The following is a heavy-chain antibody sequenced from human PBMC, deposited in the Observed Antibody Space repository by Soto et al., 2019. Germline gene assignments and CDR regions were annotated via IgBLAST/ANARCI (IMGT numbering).Heavy chain of an antibody. D-gene: IGHD2-15*01. V-gene: IGHV4-30-4*01. Sequence: SETLSLTCTVSGGSISSGDYYWSWIRQSPGKGLEWIGYIYYSGSTYYNPSLKSRVTISVDTSKNQFSLKLSSVTAADTAVYYCARLVQLLQGRWFDPWGQGTLVTVSS. J-gene: IGHJ5*02. CDR2: IYYSGST. CDR1: GGSISSGDYY. CDR3: ARLVQLLQGRWFDP.